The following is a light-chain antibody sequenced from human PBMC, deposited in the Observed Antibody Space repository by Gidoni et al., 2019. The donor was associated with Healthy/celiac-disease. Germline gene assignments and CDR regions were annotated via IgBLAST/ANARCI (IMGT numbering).Light chain of an antibody. Sequence: QSVLTQPPSASGTPGQRVTISCSGSSSNIGSNYVYWYQQTPGTAPQLLIYRNNQRPSGVPDRFSGSKSGTSASLAISGLRSEDEADYYCAAWDDSLSGVVFGGGTKLTVL. V-gene: IGLV1-47*01. CDR2: RNN. CDR3: AAWDDSLSGVV. J-gene: IGLJ2*01. CDR1: SSNIGSNY.